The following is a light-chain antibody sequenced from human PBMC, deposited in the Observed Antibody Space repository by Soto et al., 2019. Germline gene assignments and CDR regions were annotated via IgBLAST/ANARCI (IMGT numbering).Light chain of an antibody. CDR3: QTWDTGISVV. J-gene: IGLJ2*01. Sequence: QPVLTQSPSASASLGASVKLTCTLSSGHSNYAIAWHQQQPEKGPRYLMKLNNDGSHSKGDGIPARFSGSSSGAERYLTISSLQSEDESDYYCQTWDTGISVVFGGGTKVTVL. CDR1: SGHSNYA. V-gene: IGLV4-69*01. CDR2: LNNDGSH.